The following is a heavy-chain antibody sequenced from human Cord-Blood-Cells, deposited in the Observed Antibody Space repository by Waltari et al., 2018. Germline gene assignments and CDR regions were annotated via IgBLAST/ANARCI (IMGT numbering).Heavy chain of an antibody. CDR1: GGSISSYY. V-gene: IGHV4-59*01. J-gene: IGHJ3*02. CDR3: ARGGPYYYGSGSDAFDI. D-gene: IGHD3-10*01. CDR2: IYYSGST. Sequence: QVQLQESGPGLVKPSETLSLTCTVSGGSISSYYWSWIRQPPGKGLEWIGYIYYSGSTNYNPALKSRVTISVDTSKNQFSLKLSSVTAADTAVYYCARGGPYYYGSGSDAFDIWGQGTMVTVSS.